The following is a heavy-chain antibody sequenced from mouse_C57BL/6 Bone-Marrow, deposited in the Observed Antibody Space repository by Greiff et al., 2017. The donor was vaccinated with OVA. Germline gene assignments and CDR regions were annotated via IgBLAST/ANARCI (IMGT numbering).Heavy chain of an antibody. J-gene: IGHJ2*01. V-gene: IGHV1-64*01. CDR2: IHPNSGST. Sequence: QVQLQQPGAELVKPGASVKLSCKASGYTFSSYWMHWVKQRPGQGLEWIGMIHPNSGSTNYNEKFKSKATLTVDKSSSTAYMQLSSLTSEDSAVYDCARLIYDGYPYYFDDWGKGTTLTVSS. D-gene: IGHD2-3*01. CDR3: ARLIYDGYPYYFDD. CDR1: GYTFSSYW.